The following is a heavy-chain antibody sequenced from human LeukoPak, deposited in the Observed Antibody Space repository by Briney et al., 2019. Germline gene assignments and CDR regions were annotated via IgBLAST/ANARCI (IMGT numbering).Heavy chain of an antibody. CDR2: LSDSGAST. V-gene: IGHV3-23*01. Sequence: QSGGSLRLSCAASGFTFTNHAMAWVRLAPGKGLEWVSTLSDSGASTYYADSVKGRFTISRDNSRNTMYLQMDSLGADDTGVYFCARTPNSDGYSHIDFWGQGALVTVSS. D-gene: IGHD5-24*01. CDR1: GFTFTNHA. CDR3: ARTPNSDGYSHIDF. J-gene: IGHJ4*02.